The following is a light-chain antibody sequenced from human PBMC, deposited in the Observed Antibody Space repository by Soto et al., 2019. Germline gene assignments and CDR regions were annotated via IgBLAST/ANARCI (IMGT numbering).Light chain of an antibody. CDR3: CSYAGSPWV. V-gene: IGLV2-23*02. J-gene: IGLJ3*02. CDR1: SSDVGSYNL. Sequence: QSVLTQPASVSGSPGQSITISCTGTSSDVGSYNLVSWYQQHPGKAPKLMIYEVSKRPSGVSNRFSGSKSGNTASLTISGLQAEDEADYYCCSYAGSPWVFGGGPKLTVL. CDR2: EVS.